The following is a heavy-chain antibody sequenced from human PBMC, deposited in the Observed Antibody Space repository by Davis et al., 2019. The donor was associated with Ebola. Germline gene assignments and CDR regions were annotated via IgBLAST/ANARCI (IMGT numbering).Heavy chain of an antibody. CDR3: AKTPCGGDCYDYFDY. J-gene: IGHJ4*02. CDR2: ISGSGDRT. D-gene: IGHD2-21*02. V-gene: IGHV3-23*01. CDR1: GFTFRNYV. Sequence: GESLKISCAASGFTFRNYVMSWVRQAPGKGLEWVSGISGSGDRTYYADSVKGRFTISRDNSKNTLYIHMNSLRADDTAVYYCAKTPCGGDCYDYFDYWGQGILGVVSS.